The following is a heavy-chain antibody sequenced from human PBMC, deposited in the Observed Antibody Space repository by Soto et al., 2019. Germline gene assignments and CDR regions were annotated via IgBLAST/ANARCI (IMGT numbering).Heavy chain of an antibody. D-gene: IGHD1-26*01. CDR1: GGSISSSSYY. CDR2: IYYSGST. J-gene: IGHJ4*02. Sequence: PSETLSLTCTVSGGSISSSSYYWSWIRQPPGKGLEWIGSIYYSGSTYYNPSLKSRVTISVDTSKNQFSLKLRSVTAADTAVYYCAINSGSPTWRGQGALVTVSS. V-gene: IGHV4-39*01. CDR3: AINSGSPTW.